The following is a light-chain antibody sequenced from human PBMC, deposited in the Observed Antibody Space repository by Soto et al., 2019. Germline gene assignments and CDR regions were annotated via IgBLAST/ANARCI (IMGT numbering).Light chain of an antibody. J-gene: IGKJ1*01. V-gene: IGKV1-5*01. CDR2: DAS. CDR3: QRYNSFSQT. Sequence: DIQMTQSPSTLSASVGDRVTITCRASQRINNWVAWYQQKPGKAPKVLIYDASTLESGVPSRFSGSGSGTEFTLTIDRLPPDEFATYYCQRYNSFSQTVGQGPKVEI. CDR1: QRINNW.